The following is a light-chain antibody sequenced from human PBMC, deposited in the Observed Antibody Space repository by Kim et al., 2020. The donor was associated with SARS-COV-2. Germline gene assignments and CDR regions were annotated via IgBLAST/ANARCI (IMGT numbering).Light chain of an antibody. CDR3: QAWDRKIVV. Sequence: SYELTQPPSVSVSPGQTVSITCSGDKLGDKNVCWYQQKPGQSPVLVIYEDYKRPSGNPERFSGSNSGNTATLTISGPQAMDEADYYCQAWDRKIVV. J-gene: IGLJ2*01. CDR2: EDY. V-gene: IGLV3-1*01. CDR1: KLGDKN.